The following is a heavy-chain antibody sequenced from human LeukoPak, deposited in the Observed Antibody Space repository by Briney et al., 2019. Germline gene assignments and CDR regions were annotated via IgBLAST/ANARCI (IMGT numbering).Heavy chain of an antibody. CDR1: GGSISSYY. Sequence: KPSETRSLTCTVSGGSISSYYWSWIRRPPGRGLEGFGYIYYSGSTNYNPSLKSRVTISVDTSKNQFSLKLSSVTAADTAVYYCARLAAAAPFDAFDIWGQGTMVTVSS. CDR3: ARLAAAAPFDAFDI. D-gene: IGHD6-13*01. J-gene: IGHJ3*02. CDR2: IYYSGST. V-gene: IGHV4-59*13.